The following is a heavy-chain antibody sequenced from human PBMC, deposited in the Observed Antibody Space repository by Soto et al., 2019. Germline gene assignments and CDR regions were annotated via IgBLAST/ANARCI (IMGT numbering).Heavy chain of an antibody. CDR3: AHRPPIAARPDYYYYYGMDV. V-gene: IGHV2-5*02. CDR2: IYWDDDK. CDR1: GFSLSTSGVG. D-gene: IGHD6-6*01. Sequence: QITLKESGPTLVKPTQTLTLTCTFSGFSLSTSGVGVGWIRQPPGKALEWLALIYWDDDKRYSPSLKSRPTITKYTSKNQVVLTMTNMDPVDTATYYCAHRPPIAARPDYYYYYGMDVWGQGTTVTVSS. J-gene: IGHJ6*02.